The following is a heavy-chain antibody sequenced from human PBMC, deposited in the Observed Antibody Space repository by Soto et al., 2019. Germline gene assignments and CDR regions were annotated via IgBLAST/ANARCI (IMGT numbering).Heavy chain of an antibody. CDR3: ARNPRVVLMVYAPYYYYMDV. Sequence: GGSLSLSCAASGFTFSSYSMNWVRQAPGKGLEWVSYISSSSSTIYYADSVKGRFTISRDNAKNSLYLQMNSLRAEDTAVYYCARNPRVVLMVYAPYYYYMDVWGKGTTVTVSS. V-gene: IGHV3-48*01. J-gene: IGHJ6*03. D-gene: IGHD2-8*01. CDR2: ISSSSSTI. CDR1: GFTFSSYS.